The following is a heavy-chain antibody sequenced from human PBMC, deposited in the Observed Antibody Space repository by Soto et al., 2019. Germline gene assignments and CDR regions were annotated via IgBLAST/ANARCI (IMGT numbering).Heavy chain of an antibody. CDR1: GFTFSSYW. CDR3: SPRVAAAASPHSFDS. V-gene: IGHV3-74*01. D-gene: IGHD6-13*01. Sequence: GGSLRLSCAASGFTFSSYWMHWVRQDPGKGLVWVSRINSDGSSTNYADSVKGRFTISRDNAKNTLFLQMNSMRAEETGVYYCSPRVAAAASPHSFDSCCPGTLVS. CDR2: INSDGSST. J-gene: IGHJ4*01.